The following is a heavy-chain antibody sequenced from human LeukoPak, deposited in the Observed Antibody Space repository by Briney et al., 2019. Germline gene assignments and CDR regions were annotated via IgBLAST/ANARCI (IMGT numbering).Heavy chain of an antibody. Sequence: PSETLSLTYTVSGGSISSYYWSWIRKPPGKGLEWIGYIYYSCSTSYNPSLNSRVTISVDTSKNQFSLKLSSVTAADTAVYYCARGRSHIDYWGQGTLVTVSS. CDR1: GGSISSYY. V-gene: IGHV4-59*01. CDR2: IYYSCST. CDR3: ARGRSHIDY. J-gene: IGHJ4*02. D-gene: IGHD2-21*01.